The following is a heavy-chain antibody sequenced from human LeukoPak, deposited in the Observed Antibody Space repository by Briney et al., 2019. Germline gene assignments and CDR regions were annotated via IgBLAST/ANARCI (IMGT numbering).Heavy chain of an antibody. CDR1: GFTFSSYA. CDR2: ISGSDGST. J-gene: IGHJ3*02. V-gene: IGHV3-23*01. CDR3: ARVVGYNSGWYWPFDI. Sequence: GGSLRLSCAASGFTFSSYAMSWVRQAPGKGLEWVSSISGSDGSTYYADSVKGRFTISRDNSKNTLYLPMNSLRAEDTAVYYCARVVGYNSGWYWPFDIRGQGTMVTVSS. D-gene: IGHD6-19*01.